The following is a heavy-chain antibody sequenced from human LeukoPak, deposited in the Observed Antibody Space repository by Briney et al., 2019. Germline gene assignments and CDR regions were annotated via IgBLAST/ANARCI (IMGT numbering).Heavy chain of an antibody. V-gene: IGHV3-73*01. CDR1: GFTFSGSA. CDR2: IKTKTNSYAT. CDR3: ARDLQGGYFDP. Sequence: GGSLKLSCAASGFTFSGSAIHWVRQASGKGLEWVGRIKTKTNSYATAYAASVKGRFTISRDDAKNTAYLQMNSLKSEDTAVYYCARDLQGGYFDPWGQGTLVTVSS. D-gene: IGHD5-18*01. J-gene: IGHJ5*02.